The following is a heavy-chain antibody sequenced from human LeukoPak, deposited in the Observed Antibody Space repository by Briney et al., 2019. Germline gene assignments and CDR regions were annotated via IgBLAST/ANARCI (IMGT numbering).Heavy chain of an antibody. CDR3: ARSGGGFGEIDY. Sequence: ASVKVSCKASGYTFTAYYIHWVRQAPGQGLEWMGWISTYNGNTKYAQKVQGRVTMTTDTSTSTAYMELRSLRSDDTAVYYCARSGGGFGEIDYWGQGTLVTVSS. CDR2: ISTYNGNT. D-gene: IGHD3-10*01. J-gene: IGHJ4*02. CDR1: GYTFTAYY. V-gene: IGHV1-18*01.